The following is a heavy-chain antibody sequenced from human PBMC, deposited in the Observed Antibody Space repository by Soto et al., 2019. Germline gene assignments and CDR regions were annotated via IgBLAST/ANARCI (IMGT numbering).Heavy chain of an antibody. CDR1: GFTFSSYG. CDR3: AKEQQLTSDYYYGIDV. D-gene: IGHD6-13*01. J-gene: IGHJ6*02. Sequence: QVQLVESGGGVVQPGRSLRLSCAASGFTFSSYGMHWVRQAPGKGLEWVAVISYDGSNKYYADSVKGRFTISRDNSKNTLYLKMNSLRAEDTAVYYCAKEQQLTSDYYYGIDVWGQGTTVTVSS. CDR2: ISYDGSNK. V-gene: IGHV3-30*18.